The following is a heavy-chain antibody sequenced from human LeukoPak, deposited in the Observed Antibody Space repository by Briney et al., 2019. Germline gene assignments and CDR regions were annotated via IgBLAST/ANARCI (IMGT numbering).Heavy chain of an antibody. V-gene: IGHV3-23*01. CDR3: AKRGYDSSGYQSDY. CDR2: ISGSGGST. Sequence: GGSLRLSCAASGFTFSSYAMSWVRQAPGKGLEWVSAISGSGGSTYYADSVKGRFTISRDNSKNTLYLQMNSLRAEDTAVYYCAKRGYDSSGYQSDYWAREPWSPSPQ. D-gene: IGHD3-22*01. J-gene: IGHJ4*02. CDR1: GFTFSSYA.